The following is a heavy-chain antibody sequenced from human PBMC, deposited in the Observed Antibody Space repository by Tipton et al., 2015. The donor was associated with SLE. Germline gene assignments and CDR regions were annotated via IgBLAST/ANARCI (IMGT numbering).Heavy chain of an antibody. CDR1: GFSFSSYS. J-gene: IGHJ4*02. CDR2: ISYCSSYI. Sequence: SLRLSCAASGFSFSSYSMNWVRQAPGKGLEWVSSISYCSSYIYYADSVKGRFTISRDSARNSLYLQINSLRAEDTSVYYCATEITVATTLDFWGQGTLVTVSS. CDR3: ATEITVATTLDF. D-gene: IGHD5-12*01. V-gene: IGHV3-21*03.